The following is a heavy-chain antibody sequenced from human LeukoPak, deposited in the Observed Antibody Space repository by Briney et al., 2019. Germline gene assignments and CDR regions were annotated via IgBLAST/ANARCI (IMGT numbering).Heavy chain of an antibody. Sequence: GGSLRLSCAASGLTVNNNYMNWVRQAPGKGLEWVSALYIGGNTYYADSVRGRFTISRDNSKNTLYLQMNSLRAEDTAIYYCMTAAGYNFGQYWGQGTLVAVSS. V-gene: IGHV3-53*01. J-gene: IGHJ4*02. CDR2: LYIGGNT. CDR3: MTAAGYNFGQY. CDR1: GLTVNNNY. D-gene: IGHD5-18*01.